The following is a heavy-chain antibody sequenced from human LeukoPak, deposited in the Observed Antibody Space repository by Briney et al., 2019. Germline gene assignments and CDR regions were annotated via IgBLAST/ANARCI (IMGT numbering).Heavy chain of an antibody. CDR3: ARDPPRIAAAGTKAFDI. D-gene: IGHD6-13*01. Sequence: GGSLRLSCAASGFTFSSYSMNWVRQAPGKGLEWVSYISSSGSTIYYADSVKGRFTISRDNAKNSLYLQMNSLRAEGTAVYYCARDPPRIAAAGTKAFDIWGQGTMVTVSS. CDR2: ISSSGSTI. J-gene: IGHJ3*02. CDR1: GFTFSSYS. V-gene: IGHV3-48*04.